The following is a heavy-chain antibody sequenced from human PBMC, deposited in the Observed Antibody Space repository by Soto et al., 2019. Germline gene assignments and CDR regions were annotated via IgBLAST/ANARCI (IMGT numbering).Heavy chain of an antibody. CDR2: MNPNSGNT. J-gene: IGHJ6*02. CDR3: ARGYLYFSSTSCSSYGMDV. D-gene: IGHD2-2*01. Sequence: QVQLVQSGAEVKKPGASVKVSCKASGYTFTSYDINWVRQATGQGLEWMGWMNPNSGNTGYAQKFQGRVTMTSNTSISTAYMELSSLRSDDTAVYYCARGYLYFSSTSCSSYGMDVWGQGTTVTVSS. CDR1: GYTFTSYD. V-gene: IGHV1-8*01.